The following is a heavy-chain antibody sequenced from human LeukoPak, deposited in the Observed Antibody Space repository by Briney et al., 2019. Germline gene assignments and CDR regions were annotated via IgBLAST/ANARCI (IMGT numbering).Heavy chain of an antibody. D-gene: IGHD3-9*01. Sequence: ASVKVSCKASGYTFTSYYMHWVRQAPGQGLEWMGIINPSGGSTSYARKFQGRVTMTRDTSTSTVYMELSSLRSEDTAVYYCARAPPVYDILTGYHYYYYMDVWGKGTTVTISS. CDR2: INPSGGST. CDR3: ARAPPVYDILTGYHYYYYMDV. J-gene: IGHJ6*03. CDR1: GYTFTSYY. V-gene: IGHV1-46*01.